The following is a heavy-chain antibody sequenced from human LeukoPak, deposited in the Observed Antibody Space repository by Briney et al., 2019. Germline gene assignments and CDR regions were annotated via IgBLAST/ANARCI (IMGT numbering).Heavy chain of an antibody. CDR2: ISYDGSNK. J-gene: IGHJ4*02. D-gene: IGHD6-19*01. CDR1: GFTFSSYG. Sequence: TGGSLRLSRAASGFTFSSYGMHWVRQAPGKGLEWVAVISYDGSNKYYADSVKGRFTISRDNSKNTLYLQMNSLRAEDTAVYYCAKENGIAVAGTLDYWGQGTLVTVSS. CDR3: AKENGIAVAGTLDY. V-gene: IGHV3-30*18.